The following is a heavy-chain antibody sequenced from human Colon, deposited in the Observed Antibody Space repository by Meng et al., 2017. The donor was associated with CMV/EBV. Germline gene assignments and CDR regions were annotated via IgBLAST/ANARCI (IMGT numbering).Heavy chain of an antibody. CDR2: VSGYDGDT. V-gene: IGHV1-18*01. D-gene: IGHD2/OR15-2a*01. Sequence: ASVKVSCKASGFTLSNNGVTCVRQAPGQGLELVGWVSGYDGDTKYVQKFQGRVTLTADTSTNTAYLELRTLRSDDTAVYYCVRDRRLYFLMGEYFLDHWGQGTLVTSPQ. CDR3: VRDRRLYFLMGEYFLDH. CDR1: GFTLSNNG. J-gene: IGHJ4*02.